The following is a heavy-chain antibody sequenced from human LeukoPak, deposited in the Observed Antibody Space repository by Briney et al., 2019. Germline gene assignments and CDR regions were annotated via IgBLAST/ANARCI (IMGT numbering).Heavy chain of an antibody. CDR3: ARAEVVLKQLERRAGVFEAFDI. Sequence: PSETLSLTCAVSGGSISSSNWWSWVRQPPGKGLEWIGEIYHSGSTNYNPSLKSRVTISVDKSKNQFSLKLSSVTAADTAVYYCARAEVVLKQLERRAGVFEAFDIWGQGTMVTVSS. D-gene: IGHD1-1*01. CDR2: IYHSGST. CDR1: GGSISSSNW. J-gene: IGHJ3*02. V-gene: IGHV4-4*02.